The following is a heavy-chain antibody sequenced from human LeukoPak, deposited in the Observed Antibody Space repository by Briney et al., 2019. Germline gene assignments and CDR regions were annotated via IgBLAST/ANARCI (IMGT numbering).Heavy chain of an antibody. CDR3: ARGGWIDAFDI. V-gene: IGHV3-21*01. Sequence: GGSLRLSCAASGFTFSSYSMNWVHQAPGKGLEWVSSISSSSSYIYYADSVKGRFTISRDNAKNSLYLQMNGLRAEDTAVYYCARGGWIDAFDIWGQGTMVTVSS. J-gene: IGHJ3*02. CDR1: GFTFSSYS. CDR2: ISSSSSYI. D-gene: IGHD6-19*01.